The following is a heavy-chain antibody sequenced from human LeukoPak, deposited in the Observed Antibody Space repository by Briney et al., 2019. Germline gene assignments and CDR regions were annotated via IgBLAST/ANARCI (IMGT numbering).Heavy chain of an antibody. J-gene: IGHJ6*03. V-gene: IGHV4-4*07. D-gene: IGHD6-13*01. Sequence: SETLSLTCTVSGGSISSYYWSWIRQPAGKGLESIGHISTSGSTNYNPSLKSRVTMSVDTSKNQFSLKLSSVTAADTAVYYCARVSYSSSRYYYYYMDVWGKGTTVTVSS. CDR3: ARVSYSSSRYYYYYMDV. CDR2: ISTSGST. CDR1: GGSISSYY.